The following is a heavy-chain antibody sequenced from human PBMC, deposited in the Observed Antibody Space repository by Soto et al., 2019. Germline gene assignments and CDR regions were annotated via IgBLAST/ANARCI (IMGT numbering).Heavy chain of an antibody. D-gene: IGHD3-16*01. CDR2: ISSSSSYI. Sequence: EVQLVESGGGLVKPGGSLRLSCAASGFTLSSYSMNWVRQAPGKGLEWVSSISSSSSYIYYADSVKGRFTISGDNAKNSLYLQMNSLRAEDTAVYYCARERSDYVWVGDWGQGTLVTVSS. J-gene: IGHJ4*02. V-gene: IGHV3-21*01. CDR3: ARERSDYVWVGD. CDR1: GFTLSSYS.